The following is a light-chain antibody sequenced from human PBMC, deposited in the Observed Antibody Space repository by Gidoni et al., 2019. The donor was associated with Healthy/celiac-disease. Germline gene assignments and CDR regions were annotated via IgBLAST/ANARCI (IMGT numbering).Light chain of an antibody. CDR1: QRVSSY. Sequence: EIVLTQSQATLSLSPGERATLSCRASQRVSSYLAWYQQKPGQAPRLLIYDASNRATGIPARFSGSWSGTDFTLTISSLEPEDFAVYYCQQRSNWPPITFGQGTRLEIK. CDR2: DAS. J-gene: IGKJ5*01. CDR3: QQRSNWPPIT. V-gene: IGKV3-11*01.